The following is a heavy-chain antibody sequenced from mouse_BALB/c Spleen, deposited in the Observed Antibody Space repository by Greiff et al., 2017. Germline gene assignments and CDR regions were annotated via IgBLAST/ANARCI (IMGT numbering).Heavy chain of an antibody. Sequence: EVQLVESGPGLVKPSQSLSLTCTVTGYSITSDYAWNWIRQFPGNKLEWMGYISYSGSTSYNPSLKSRISITRDTSKNQFFLQLNSVTTEDTATYYLAVTTWDAMDYWGQGTSVTVSS. CDR2: ISYSGST. CDR1: GYSITSDYA. J-gene: IGHJ4*01. V-gene: IGHV3-2*02. D-gene: IGHD2-3*01. CDR3: AVTTWDAMDY.